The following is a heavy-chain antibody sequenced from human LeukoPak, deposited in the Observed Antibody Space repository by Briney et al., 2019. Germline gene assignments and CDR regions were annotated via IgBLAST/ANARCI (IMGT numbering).Heavy chain of an antibody. CDR2: IKQDGSEK. CDR3: AKGGTRTIFGVVNIDY. CDR1: GFTLSTYW. Sequence: GGSLRLSCAASGFTLSTYWMSWVRQAPGKGLEWVANIKQDGSEKYYVDSVEGRFTISRDNARNSLYLQMNRLRAEDTAVYYCAKGGTRTIFGVVNIDYWGQGTLVTVSS. J-gene: IGHJ4*02. D-gene: IGHD3-3*01. V-gene: IGHV3-7*03.